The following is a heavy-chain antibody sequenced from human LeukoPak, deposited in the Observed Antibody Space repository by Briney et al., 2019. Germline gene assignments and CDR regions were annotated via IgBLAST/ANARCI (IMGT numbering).Heavy chain of an antibody. Sequence: GGSLRLSCIVSGFTSSIFEMNWVRQAPGKGLEWVSYISISGSITNYADAVKGRFTISRDNAKNSLYLQMNSLRVEDTAVYYCAKEVGTFTLDYWGQGTLVTVSS. CDR1: GFTSSIFE. CDR3: AKEVGTFTLDY. V-gene: IGHV3-48*03. D-gene: IGHD1-26*01. J-gene: IGHJ4*02. CDR2: ISISGSIT.